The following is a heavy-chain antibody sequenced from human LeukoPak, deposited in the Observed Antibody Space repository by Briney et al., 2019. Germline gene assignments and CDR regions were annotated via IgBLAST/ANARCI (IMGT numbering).Heavy chain of an antibody. V-gene: IGHV4-59*01. D-gene: IGHD4-17*01. J-gene: IGHJ4*02. CDR3: ARAGNGDYPGPVEFDY. CDR1: GGSISSDH. CDR2: IYYSGST. Sequence: SETLSLTCTVSGGSISSDHWNWIRQPPGKGLEWIGYIYYSGSTNYNPSLKSRVTISVDTSKNQFSLKLSSVTAADTAVYYCARAGNGDYPGPVEFDYWGQGTLVTVSS.